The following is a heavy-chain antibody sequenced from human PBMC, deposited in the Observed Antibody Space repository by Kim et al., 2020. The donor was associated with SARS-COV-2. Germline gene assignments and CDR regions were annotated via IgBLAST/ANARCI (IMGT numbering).Heavy chain of an antibody. CDR1: GGSISSYY. V-gene: IGHV4-59*13. CDR2: IYYSGST. Sequence: SETLSLTCTVSGGSISSYYWSWIRQPPGKGLEWIGYIYYSGSTNYNPSLKSRVTISVDTSKNHFSLKLSSVTAADTAVYYCARGGSWYGNYYYYYGMDVWGQGTTVTVSS. D-gene: IGHD6-13*01. CDR3: ARGGSWYGNYYYYYGMDV. J-gene: IGHJ6*02.